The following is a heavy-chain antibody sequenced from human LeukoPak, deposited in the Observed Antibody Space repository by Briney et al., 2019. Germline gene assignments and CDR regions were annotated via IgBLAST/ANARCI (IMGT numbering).Heavy chain of an antibody. CDR1: GFTFSSYW. CDR3: ARGGIAVAGTDGMDV. CDR2: IKQDGSEK. Sequence: GGSLRLSCAASGFTFSSYWMSWVRQAPGKGLEWVANIKQDGSEKYYVDSVKGRFTISRDNAKNSLYLQMNSLRAEDTAVYYCARGGIAVAGTDGMDVWGQGTTVTVSS. J-gene: IGHJ6*02. D-gene: IGHD6-19*01. V-gene: IGHV3-7*01.